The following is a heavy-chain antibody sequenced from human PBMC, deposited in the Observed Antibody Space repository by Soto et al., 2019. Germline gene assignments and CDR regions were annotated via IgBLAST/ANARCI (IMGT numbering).Heavy chain of an antibody. Sequence: SETLSLTCTVAVGSISGYYWSWIRQPPGKGLEWIGYIYYSGTTKYNPSLNTRLTISVDTSKNQFSLKLRSVTAADTAVYYCARLLGYFDYWGQGALLTVSS. CDR1: VGSISGYY. D-gene: IGHD7-27*01. J-gene: IGHJ4*02. CDR3: ARLLGYFDY. CDR2: IYYSGTT. V-gene: IGHV4-59*08.